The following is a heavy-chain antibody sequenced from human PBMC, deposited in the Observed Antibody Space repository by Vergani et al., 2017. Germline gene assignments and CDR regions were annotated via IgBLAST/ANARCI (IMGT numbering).Heavy chain of an antibody. V-gene: IGHV1-69*08. CDR2: VIPHLEIT. Sequence: QVQLEQSGAEVKKPGSSVTVSCRASGGTFGSHTISWVRQAPGQGLEWVGKVIPHLEITTLAQHLQGRVIITADKSTDTAYMELISLRPEDTAVYYCARDRELLRYYYYYGMDVWGQGTTVTVSS. CDR3: ARDRELLRYYYYYGMDV. D-gene: IGHD1-26*01. CDR1: GGTFGSHT. J-gene: IGHJ6*02.